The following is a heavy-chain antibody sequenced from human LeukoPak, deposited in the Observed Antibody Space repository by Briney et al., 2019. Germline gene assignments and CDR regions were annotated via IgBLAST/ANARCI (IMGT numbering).Heavy chain of an antibody. CDR2: IIPIFGTA. D-gene: IGHD3-10*01. Sequence: SVKVSCKASGGTFISYAISWVRQAPGQGLEWRGRIIPIFGTANYAQKFQGRVTITTDESTSTAYMELSSLRSEDTAVYYCARDHGLPSGDPFDYWGQGTLVTVSS. J-gene: IGHJ4*02. CDR1: GGTFISYA. CDR3: ARDHGLPSGDPFDY. V-gene: IGHV1-69*05.